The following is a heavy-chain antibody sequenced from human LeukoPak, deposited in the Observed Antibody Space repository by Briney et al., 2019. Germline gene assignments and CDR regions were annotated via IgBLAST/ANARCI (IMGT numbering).Heavy chain of an antibody. J-gene: IGHJ4*02. V-gene: IGHV3-30-3*01. CDR2: ISYDGSNK. CDR1: GFTFSSYA. Sequence: GRSLRLSCAASGFTFSSYAMHWVRQAPGKGLEWVAVISYDGSNKYYADSVKGRFTISRDNAKNSLYLQMNSLRAEDTAFYYCAKDGGGYSYGYVDNWGQGTLVTVSS. CDR3: AKDGGGYSYGYVDN. D-gene: IGHD5-18*01.